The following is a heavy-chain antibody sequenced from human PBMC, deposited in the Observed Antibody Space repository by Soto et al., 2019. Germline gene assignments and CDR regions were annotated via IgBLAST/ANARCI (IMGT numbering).Heavy chain of an antibody. V-gene: IGHV4-31*03. CDR2: IYYSGST. J-gene: IGHJ4*02. Sequence: PSETLSLTCTVSGGSISSGGYYWSWIRQHPGKGLEWIGYIYYSGSTYYNPSLKSRVTISVDTSKNQFSLKLSSVTAADTAVYYCARGGLFGELLLIDYWGQGTLVTVSS. CDR3: ARGGLFGELLLIDY. D-gene: IGHD3-10*01. CDR1: GGSISSGGYY.